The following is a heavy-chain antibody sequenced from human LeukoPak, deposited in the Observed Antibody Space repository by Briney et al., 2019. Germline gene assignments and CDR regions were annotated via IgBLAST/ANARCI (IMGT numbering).Heavy chain of an antibody. J-gene: IGHJ4*02. V-gene: IGHV4-59*01. D-gene: IGHD5-12*01. CDR3: AKASVATAVLFDS. CDR1: GGSISSYC. CDR2: MSDAGIT. Sequence: PSQTLSLTCTVAGGSISSYCSNWIRQPPGQGLEWIGYMSDAGITKYNPSLRSRVTISADTSKNQFSLNLKCVTAADTAVYYCAKASVATAVLFDSWGQGTLVAVSS.